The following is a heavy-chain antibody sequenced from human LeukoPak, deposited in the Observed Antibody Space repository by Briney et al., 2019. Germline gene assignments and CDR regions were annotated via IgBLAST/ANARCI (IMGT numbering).Heavy chain of an antibody. J-gene: IGHJ5*02. D-gene: IGHD6-19*01. CDR3: ARSRTLIAVAGTSQSFWFDP. CDR1: GYTFTSYA. V-gene: IGHV7-4-1*02. CDR2: INTNTGNP. Sequence: ASVKVSCKASGYTFTSYAMNWVRQAPGQGLEWMGWINTNTGNPTYAQGFTGRFVFSLDTSVSTAYLQISSLKAEDTAVYYCARSRTLIAVAGTSQSFWFDPWGQGTLVTVSS.